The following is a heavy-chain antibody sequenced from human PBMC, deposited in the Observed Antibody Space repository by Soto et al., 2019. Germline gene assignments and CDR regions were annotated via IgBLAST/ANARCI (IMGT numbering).Heavy chain of an antibody. Sequence: EPLSLTCTVSGGSISSSSYYWGWIRQPPGKGLEWIGSIYYSGSTYYNPSLKSRVTISVDTSKNQFSLKLSSVTAADTAVYYCSTAYYYATSGYNNWGQGTLVTVSS. CDR1: GGSISSSSYY. D-gene: IGHD3-22*01. V-gene: IGHV4-39*01. CDR2: IYYSGST. CDR3: STAYYYATSGYNN. J-gene: IGHJ4*02.